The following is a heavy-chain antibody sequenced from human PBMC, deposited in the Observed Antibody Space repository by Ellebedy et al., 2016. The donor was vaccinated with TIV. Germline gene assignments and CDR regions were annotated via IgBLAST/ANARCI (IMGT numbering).Heavy chain of an antibody. J-gene: IGHJ4*02. V-gene: IGHV4-59*08. CDR2: IYYNENT. Sequence: MPGGSLRLSCTVSGASISSYYWSRIRQRPGKGLEWIGYIYYNENTNYNPSLKSRVTISVDTSKNQFSLNLNSVTAADTAVYFCASTPFSAGSGYHPHDYWGQGILVTVSS. D-gene: IGHD5-12*01. CDR3: ASTPFSAGSGYHPHDY. CDR1: GASISSYY.